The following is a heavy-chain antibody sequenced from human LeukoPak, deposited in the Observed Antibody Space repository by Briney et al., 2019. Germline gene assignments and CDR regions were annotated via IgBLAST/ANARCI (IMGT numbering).Heavy chain of an antibody. J-gene: IGHJ6*03. CDR2: INHSGST. CDR3: ARVIRPRPVVGSVGYYYYYYMDV. Sequence: PSETLSLTCAVYGGSFSGYYWSWIRQPPGKGLEWIGEINHSGSTNYNPSLKSRVTISVDTSKNQFSLKLSSVTAADTAVYYCARVIRPRPVVGSVGYYYYYYMDVWGKGTTVTVSS. CDR1: GGSFSGYY. D-gene: IGHD2-15*01. V-gene: IGHV4-34*01.